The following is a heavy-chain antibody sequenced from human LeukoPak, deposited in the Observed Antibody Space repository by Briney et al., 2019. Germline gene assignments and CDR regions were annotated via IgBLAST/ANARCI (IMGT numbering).Heavy chain of an antibody. CDR1: GDSMNYLH. J-gene: IGHJ4*02. Sequence: SETLSLTCTVSGDSMNYLHWIWIRQPPGKRLEWLGSIYFSGSTNYNPSLKSRVTISVDTSKNQFSLKLSSVTAADTAVYYCARPQGSSGYYRYWGQGTLVTVSS. CDR2: IYFSGST. D-gene: IGHD3-22*01. CDR3: ARPQGSSGYYRY. V-gene: IGHV4-59*08.